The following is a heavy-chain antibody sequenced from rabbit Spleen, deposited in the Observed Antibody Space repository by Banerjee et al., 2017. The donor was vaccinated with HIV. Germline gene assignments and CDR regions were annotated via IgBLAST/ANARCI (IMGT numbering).Heavy chain of an antibody. Sequence: LEESGGGLVKPGGTLTLTCTVSGFSFSSSFWICWVRQAPGKGLELIACIYTGSSSKTYYANWVNGRFTISSHNAQNTLFLQLNSLTAADTATYFCVREVAAKFSLWGPGTLVTVS. CDR1: GFSFSSSFW. V-gene: IGHV1S45*01. D-gene: IGHD4-1*01. J-gene: IGHJ4*01. CDR3: VREVAAKFSL. CDR2: IYTGSSSKT.